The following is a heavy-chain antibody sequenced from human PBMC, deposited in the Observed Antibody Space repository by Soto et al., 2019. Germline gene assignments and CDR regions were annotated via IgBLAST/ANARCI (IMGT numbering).Heavy chain of an antibody. CDR2: IYHSGST. V-gene: IGHV4-4*02. J-gene: IGHJ6*02. D-gene: IGHD6-13*01. Sequence: SETLSLTCAVSGGSISSSNWWSWVRQPPGKGLEWIGEIYHSGSTNYNPSLKSRVTISVDKSKNQFSLKLSSVTAADTAVYYCARAGEMQQLGDYYYYGMDVWGQGPRSP. CDR1: GGSISSSNW. CDR3: ARAGEMQQLGDYYYYGMDV.